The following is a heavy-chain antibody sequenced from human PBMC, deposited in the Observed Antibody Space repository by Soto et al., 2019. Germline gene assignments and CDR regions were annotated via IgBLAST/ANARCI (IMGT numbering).Heavy chain of an antibody. V-gene: IGHV1-69*13. D-gene: IGHD3-16*01. J-gene: IGHJ4*02. CDR3: ARGGDAHTFGAVD. CDR1: GGGNLRDYR. Sequence: GASVKVSCKASGGGNLRDYRTTWVRRAPGQGLEWMGGINPKLGSANYAQNFQGRVTVTADESTNTVYMELRSLRSDDTAVYYCARGGDAHTFGAVDWGRGSPVAV. CDR2: INPKLGSA.